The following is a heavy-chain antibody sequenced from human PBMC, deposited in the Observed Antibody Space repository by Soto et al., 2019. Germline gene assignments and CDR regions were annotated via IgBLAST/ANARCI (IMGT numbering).Heavy chain of an antibody. Sequence: SETLSLSCAMSGDSVSTNRATCEWSRQSPTKGLKWLRRTYYRSKWYNDYAVSVKGRLTINPDTTSNQLYLKLNSVTPHETSVYFCGSRIDNNWLAFRGQGTLVTVSS. J-gene: IGHJ5*01. CDR2: TYYRSKWYN. CDR1: GDSVSTNRAT. CDR3: GSRIDNNWLAF. V-gene: IGHV6-1*01.